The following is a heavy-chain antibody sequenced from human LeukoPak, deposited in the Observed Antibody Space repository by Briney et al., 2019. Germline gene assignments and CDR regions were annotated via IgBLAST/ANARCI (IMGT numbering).Heavy chain of an antibody. CDR2: IYYSGST. V-gene: IGHV4-59*01. Sequence: SETLSLTCTVSGGSISSYYWSWIRQPPGKGLEWIGYIYYSGSTNYNPSLKSRVTISVDTSKNQFSLKLSSVTAVDTAVYYCARGGGSSTKSYYYYYYMDVWGKGTTVTVSS. CDR1: GGSISSYY. CDR3: ARGGGSSTKSYYYYYYMDV. J-gene: IGHJ6*03. D-gene: IGHD2-2*01.